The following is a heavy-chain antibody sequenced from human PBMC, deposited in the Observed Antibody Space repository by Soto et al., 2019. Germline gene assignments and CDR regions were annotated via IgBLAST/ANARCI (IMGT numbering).Heavy chain of an antibody. CDR1: GFTFSSYS. V-gene: IGHV3-48*02. CDR2: ISSSSSTR. D-gene: IGHD3-10*01. Sequence: EVQLVESGGGLVQPGGSLRLSCAASGFTFSSYSMNWVRQAPGKGLEWVSYISSSSSTRYYADSVKGRFTISRDNAKNPLYLQRNSLRDEDTAVYYCAREGFGELVGLYHYYGMDVCGQGTTVTVSS. J-gene: IGHJ6*02. CDR3: AREGFGELVGLYHYYGMDV.